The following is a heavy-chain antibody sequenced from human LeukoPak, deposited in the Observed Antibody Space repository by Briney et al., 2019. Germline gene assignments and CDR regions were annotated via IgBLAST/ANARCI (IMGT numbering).Heavy chain of an antibody. D-gene: IGHD5-18*01. Sequence: SVKVSCKASGGTFSSYAISWVLQAPGQGLEWMGRIIPIFGTANYAQKFQGRVTITTDESTSTAYMELSSLRSEDTAVYYCASIQLWLSENWFDPWGQGTLVTVSS. J-gene: IGHJ5*02. CDR1: GGTFSSYA. CDR2: IIPIFGTA. CDR3: ASIQLWLSENWFDP. V-gene: IGHV1-69*05.